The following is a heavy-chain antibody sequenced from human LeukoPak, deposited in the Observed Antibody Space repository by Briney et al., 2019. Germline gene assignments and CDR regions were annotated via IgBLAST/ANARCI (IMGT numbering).Heavy chain of an antibody. Sequence: GGSLRLSCAASGFTVSSKYMSWVRQAPGKGLEWLSVIYNSGGTYYADSVKGRFTISRDNSKNTLYLQMSSLRDEDTAVYYCARDPPGYGGNLYYFDSWGQGTLVTVSS. D-gene: IGHD2-15*01. CDR3: ARDPPGYGGNLYYFDS. V-gene: IGHV3-66*01. CDR1: GFTVSSKY. J-gene: IGHJ4*02. CDR2: IYNSGGT.